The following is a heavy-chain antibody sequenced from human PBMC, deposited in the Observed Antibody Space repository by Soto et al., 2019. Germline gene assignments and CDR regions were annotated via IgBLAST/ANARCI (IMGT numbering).Heavy chain of an antibody. CDR3: ASPYYDFWSGYRESYYYYYYMDV. CDR2: ISSSSSYI. V-gene: IGHV3-21*01. Sequence: GGSLRLSCAASGFTFSSYSMNWVRQAPGKGLEWVSSISSSSSYIYYADSVKGRFTISRDNAKNSLYLQMNSLRAEDTAVYYCASPYYDFWSGYRESYYYYYYMDVWGKGTTVTVSS. CDR1: GFTFSSYS. J-gene: IGHJ6*03. D-gene: IGHD3-3*01.